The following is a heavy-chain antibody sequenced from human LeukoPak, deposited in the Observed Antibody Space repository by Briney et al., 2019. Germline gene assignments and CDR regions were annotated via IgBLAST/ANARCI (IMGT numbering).Heavy chain of an antibody. Sequence: ASVKVSCKTSGYTFTELSMQWVRQAPGKGLEWMGGFDPEEGETIYAQKFQGRATMTADTSTDTAYMELSSLRSEDTAVYYCATGYRCSSSNCYGYYYYYMVVWGKGTTVTVSS. CDR1: GYTFTELS. D-gene: IGHD2-2*01. V-gene: IGHV1-24*01. CDR2: FDPEEGET. J-gene: IGHJ6*03. CDR3: ATGYRCSSSNCYGYYYYYMVV.